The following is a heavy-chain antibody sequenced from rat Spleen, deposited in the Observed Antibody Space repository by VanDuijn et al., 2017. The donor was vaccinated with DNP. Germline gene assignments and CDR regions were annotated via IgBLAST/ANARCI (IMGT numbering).Heavy chain of an antibody. CDR2: ISYNGGTP. J-gene: IGHJ4*01. Sequence: EVLLVESDGGLVQPGRSLKLSCAVSGFTFNDYYMAWVRQAPAKGLEWVATISYNGGTPYYRDSVKGRFTISRDNAQSTLYLQRDSLRSEDKATYYCARHRTIMPYYYSMDAWGQGASVTVSS. D-gene: IGHD1-12*01. CDR1: GFTFNDYY. CDR3: ARHRTIMPYYYSMDA. V-gene: IGHV5-7*01.